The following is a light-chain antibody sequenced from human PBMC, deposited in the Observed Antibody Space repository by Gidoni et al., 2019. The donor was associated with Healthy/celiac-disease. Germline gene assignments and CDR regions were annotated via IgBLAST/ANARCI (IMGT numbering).Light chain of an antibody. CDR1: QSVSSY. J-gene: IGKJ4*01. V-gene: IGKV3-11*01. CDR2: DAS. CDR3: QQRSNWPPEVT. Sequence: EIVLTQSPATLSLSPGERATLSCRASQSVSSYLAWYQQKPGQAPRLLIYDASNRATGIPARFSGSGSGTDFTLTISSLEPEVFAVYYCQQRSNWPPEVTFGGGTKVEIK.